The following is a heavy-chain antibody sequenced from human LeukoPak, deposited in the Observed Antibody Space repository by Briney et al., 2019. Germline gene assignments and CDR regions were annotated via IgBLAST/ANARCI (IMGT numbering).Heavy chain of an antibody. CDR3: ARRGLWKYQLLYEPYFDY. Sequence: SETLSLTCTVSGGSISSYYWSWIRQPPGKGLEWIGYIYTSGSTNYNPSLKSRVTVSVDTSKNQFSLKLSSVTAADTAVYYCARRGLWKYQLLYEPYFDYWGQGTLVTVSS. D-gene: IGHD2-2*02. J-gene: IGHJ4*02. CDR2: IYTSGST. V-gene: IGHV4-4*09. CDR1: GGSISSYY.